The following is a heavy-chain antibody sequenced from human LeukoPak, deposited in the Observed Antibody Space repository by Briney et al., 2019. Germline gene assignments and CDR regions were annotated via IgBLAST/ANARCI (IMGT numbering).Heavy chain of an antibody. CDR1: GFTFSSYS. CDR3: ARASSGYQGDY. CDR2: ISSSSSTI. Sequence: PGGSLRLSCAASGFTFSSYSMNWVRQAPGKGLEWVSYISSSSSTIYYADSVKGRFTISRDNAKNSLFLQMDSLRAEDTAVYYCARASSGYQGDYWGQGTLVTVSS. J-gene: IGHJ4*02. D-gene: IGHD3-22*01. V-gene: IGHV3-48*04.